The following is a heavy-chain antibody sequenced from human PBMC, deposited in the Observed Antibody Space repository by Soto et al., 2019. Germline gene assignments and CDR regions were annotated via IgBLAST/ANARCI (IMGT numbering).Heavy chain of an antibody. CDR2: ISGSGGST. V-gene: IGHV3-23*01. D-gene: IGHD3-22*01. CDR1: GFTFSSYA. J-gene: IGHJ4*02. Sequence: GGSLRLSCAASGFTFSSYAMSWVRQAPGKGLEWVSAISGSGGSTYYADSVKGRFTISRDNSKNTLYLQMNSLRAEDTAVYYCAGRPHYYDSSGYFYWGQGTLVTVSS. CDR3: AGRPHYYDSSGYFY.